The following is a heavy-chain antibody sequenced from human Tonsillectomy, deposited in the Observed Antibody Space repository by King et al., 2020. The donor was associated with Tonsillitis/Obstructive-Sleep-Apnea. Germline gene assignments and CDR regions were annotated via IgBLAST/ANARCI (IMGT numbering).Heavy chain of an antibody. V-gene: IGHV1-69*01. J-gene: IGHJ4*02. CDR3: ARDRYYYDSSGYYLDY. CDR2: IIPIFVTA. D-gene: IGHD3-22*01. Sequence: QLVQSGAEVKKPGSSVKVSCKASGGTFSSYAISWVRQAPGQGLEWMGGIIPIFVTANYAQKFQGRVTITADESTSTAYMDLSSLRSEDTAVYYCARDRYYYDSSGYYLDYWGQGTLVTVSS. CDR1: GGTFSSYA.